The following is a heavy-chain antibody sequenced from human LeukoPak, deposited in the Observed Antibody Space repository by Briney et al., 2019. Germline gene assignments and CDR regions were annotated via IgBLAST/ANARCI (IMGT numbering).Heavy chain of an antibody. CDR3: ATGPGRLLWFGELLSNAFDI. D-gene: IGHD3-10*01. Sequence: ASVKVSCKVSGYTLTELSMHWVRQAPGKGLEWMGGFDPEDGETIYAQKFQGRVTMTEDTSTDTAYMELSSLRSEDTAVYYCATGPGRLLWFGELLSNAFDIWGQGTMVTVSS. CDR2: FDPEDGET. CDR1: GYTLTELS. V-gene: IGHV1-24*01. J-gene: IGHJ3*02.